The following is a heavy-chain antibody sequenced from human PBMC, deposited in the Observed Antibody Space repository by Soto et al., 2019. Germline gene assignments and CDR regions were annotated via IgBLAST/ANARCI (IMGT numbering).Heavy chain of an antibody. CDR2: IKSDGTST. J-gene: IGHJ6*02. CDR1: GFTFGSYW. CDR3: ARGIRNYYGVDV. V-gene: IGHV3-74*01. Sequence: EVQLVESGGGLVQPGGSLRLSYAASGFTFGSYWMHWVRQARGKGLVWVSRIKSDGTSTSYADSVKGRFTISRDNAKNTVYLQMNSLRVEDTAVYYCARGIRNYYGVDVWGQGTTVTVSS.